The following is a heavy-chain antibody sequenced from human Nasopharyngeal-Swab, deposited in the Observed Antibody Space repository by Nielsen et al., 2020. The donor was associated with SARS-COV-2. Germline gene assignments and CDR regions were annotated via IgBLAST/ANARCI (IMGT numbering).Heavy chain of an antibody. Sequence: WLRQPPGKGLEWVSVIYSGGSTYYADSVKGRFTISRDNSKNTLYLQMNSLRAEDTAVYYCAKNTTMGAFDYWGQGTLVTVSS. V-gene: IGHV3-53*01. J-gene: IGHJ4*02. CDR2: IYSGGST. D-gene: IGHD5-18*01. CDR3: AKNTTMGAFDY.